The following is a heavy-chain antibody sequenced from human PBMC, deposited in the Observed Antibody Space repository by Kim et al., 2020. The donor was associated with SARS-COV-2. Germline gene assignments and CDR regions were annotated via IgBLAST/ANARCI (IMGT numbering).Heavy chain of an antibody. Sequence: ASVKVSCKASGYTFTGYYMHWVRQAPGQGLEWMGWINPNSGGTNYAQKFQGRVTMTRDTSISTAYMELSRLRSDDTAVYYCATGDSNYGRAHYYYYYMDVWGKGTTVTVSS. CDR3: ATGDSNYGRAHYYYYYMDV. V-gene: IGHV1-2*02. CDR1: GYTFTGYY. CDR2: INPNSGGT. D-gene: IGHD4-4*01. J-gene: IGHJ6*03.